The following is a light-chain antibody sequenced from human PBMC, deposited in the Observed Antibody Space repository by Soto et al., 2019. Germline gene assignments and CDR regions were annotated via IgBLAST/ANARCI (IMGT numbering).Light chain of an antibody. J-gene: IGKJ2*01. Sequence: EIVLTQSPGILSLSPGERATLSCRASQTVSGNYLAWYQQKPGQYPRLLIYGSSDRSTGIPDRFSGSGSGTDFTLTNNRVEAEYFAVYYCQQYGISPPYTFGQATTLEI. V-gene: IGKV3-20*01. CDR1: QTVSGNY. CDR3: QQYGISPPYT. CDR2: GSS.